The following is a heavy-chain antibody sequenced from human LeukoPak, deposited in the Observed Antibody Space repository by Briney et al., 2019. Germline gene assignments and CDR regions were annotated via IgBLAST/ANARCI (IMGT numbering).Heavy chain of an antibody. CDR3: ARVEKYYYDSSGYYDF. V-gene: IGHV3-21*01. J-gene: IGHJ4*01. Sequence: PGGSLRLSCAASGFTFSSYSMNWVRQAPGEGLEWVSSISSSSSYMYYADSVKGRFTISRDNAKNSLYLQMNSLRAEDTAVYYCARVEKYYYDSSGYYDFWGQGTLVTVSS. CDR1: GFTFSSYS. CDR2: ISSSSSYM. D-gene: IGHD3-22*01.